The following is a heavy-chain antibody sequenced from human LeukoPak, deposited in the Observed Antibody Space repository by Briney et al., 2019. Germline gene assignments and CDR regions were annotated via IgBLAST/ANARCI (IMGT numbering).Heavy chain of an antibody. CDR1: GGSMTSSNYY. Sequence: SETLSLTCTVSGGSMTSSNYYWGWIRQPPGKGLEWIGSVFDSGITYYKSSLKSRVTMSVDTPKNQFSLKLSSVTAADTAVYYCARNTIEALDYWGQGTLVTVSS. V-gene: IGHV4-39*01. CDR2: VFDSGIT. J-gene: IGHJ4*02. CDR3: ARNTIEALDY.